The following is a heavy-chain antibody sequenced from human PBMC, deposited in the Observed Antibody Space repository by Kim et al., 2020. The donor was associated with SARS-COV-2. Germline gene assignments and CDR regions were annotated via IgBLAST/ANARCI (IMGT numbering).Heavy chain of an antibody. J-gene: IGHJ5*02. D-gene: IGHD6-13*01. CDR3: ARGLIGRSWYVPGP. CDR1: GGSFSGYY. V-gene: IGHV4-34*01. Sequence: SETLSLTCAVYGGSFSGYYWSWIRQPPGKGLEWIGEINHSGSTNYNPTLKSRVTISVDTSKNQFSLKLSSVTAADTAVYYCARGLIGRSWYVPGPRGQG. CDR2: INHSGST.